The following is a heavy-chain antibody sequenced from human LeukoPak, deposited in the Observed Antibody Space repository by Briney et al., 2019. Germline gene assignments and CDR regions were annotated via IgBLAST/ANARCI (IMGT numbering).Heavy chain of an antibody. D-gene: IGHD6-19*01. CDR3: ARWRAGIAVAVDY. J-gene: IGHJ4*02. CDR2: IWYDGSNK. Sequence: GGSLRLSCAASGFTFSNYGIHWVRQAPGKGLEWVALIWYDGSNKFYADSVKGRFTISRDNSKNTLYLQMNSLKAEDTALYYWARWRAGIAVAVDYWGQGTLVTVSS. CDR1: GFTFSNYG. V-gene: IGHV3-33*01.